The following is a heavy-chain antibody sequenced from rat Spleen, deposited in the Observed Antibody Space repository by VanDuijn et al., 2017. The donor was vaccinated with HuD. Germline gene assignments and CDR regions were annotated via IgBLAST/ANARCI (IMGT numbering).Heavy chain of an antibody. V-gene: IGHV2S8*01. J-gene: IGHJ2*01. Sequence: QVQLKESGPGLVQPSQTLSLTCTVSGFSLTGNNVHWVRQPPGKGLEWIAAISSGGDTYYSSALKSRLSISRDTSKSQVFLKMNSLRSEDTATYYCTRNWDYWGQGVMVTVSS. CDR2: ISSGGDT. CDR1: GFSLTGNN. CDR3: TRNWDY.